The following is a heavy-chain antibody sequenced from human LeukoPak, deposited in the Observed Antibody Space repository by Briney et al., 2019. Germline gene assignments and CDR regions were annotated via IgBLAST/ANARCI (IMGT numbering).Heavy chain of an antibody. V-gene: IGHV1-69*01. D-gene: IGHD5-18*01. CDR3: ARVGAVGAMVNP. J-gene: IGHJ5*02. CDR1: GGTFSSYA. CDR2: IIPIFGTA. Sequence: ASVKVSCKASGGTFSSYAISWVRQAPGQGLEWMGGIIPIFGTANYAQEFQGRVTITADESTSTAYMELSSLRSEDTAVYYCARVGAVGAMVNPWGQGTLVTVSS.